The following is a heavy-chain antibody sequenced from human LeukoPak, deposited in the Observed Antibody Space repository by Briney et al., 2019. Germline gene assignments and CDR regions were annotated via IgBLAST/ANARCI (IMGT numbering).Heavy chain of an antibody. CDR1: GYTFTGYY. Sequence: ASVKVSCKASGYTFTGYYIHWVRQAPGQGLEWMGWINPSSGGTNYAQNFQGRVTMTRDTSISTAYMELSRLRSDDTAVYYCARGTRYSYGLFDYWGQGTLVTVSS. J-gene: IGHJ4*02. CDR2: INPSSGGT. CDR3: ARGTRYSYGLFDY. V-gene: IGHV1-2*02. D-gene: IGHD5-18*01.